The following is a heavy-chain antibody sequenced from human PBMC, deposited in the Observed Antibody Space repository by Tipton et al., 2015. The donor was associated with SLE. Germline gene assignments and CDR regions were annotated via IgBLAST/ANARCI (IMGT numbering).Heavy chain of an antibody. V-gene: IGHV3-48*03. Sequence: SLRLSCAASGFTFSSYEMNWVRQAPGKGLEWVSYISSNGSTKYYADSVKGRFTISRDNAKNSLYLQMNSLRAEDTAVYDCAAELSSYGMDVWGQGTTVTVSS. CDR3: AAELSSYGMDV. CDR1: GFTFSSYE. CDR2: ISSNGSTK. J-gene: IGHJ6*02. D-gene: IGHD3-16*02.